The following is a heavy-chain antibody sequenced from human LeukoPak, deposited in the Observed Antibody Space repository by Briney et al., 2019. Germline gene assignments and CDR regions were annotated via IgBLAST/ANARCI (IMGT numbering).Heavy chain of an antibody. CDR3: AKDLDDSRGGDQH. CDR1: GFTFSSYE. V-gene: IGHV3-48*03. CDR2: ISSSGSTI. D-gene: IGHD3-16*01. Sequence: GGSLRLSCAASGFTFSSYEMNWVRQAPGKGLEWVSYISSSGSTIYYADSVKGRFTISRDNSKNTLYLQMNSLRAEDTAVYYCAKDLDDSRGGDQHWGQGTLVTVSS. J-gene: IGHJ1*01.